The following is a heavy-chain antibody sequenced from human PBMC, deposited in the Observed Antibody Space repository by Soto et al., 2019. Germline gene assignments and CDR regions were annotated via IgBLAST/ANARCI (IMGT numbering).Heavy chain of an antibody. V-gene: IGHV3-48*01. Sequence: GGSLRLSCTASGFTFGDYAMNWVRQAPGKGLEWVSYISSSSSTIYYADSVKGRFTISRDNAKNSLYLQMDSLRAEDTAVYYCARDAPPDDYWGQGTLVTVSS. J-gene: IGHJ4*02. CDR1: GFTFGDYA. CDR2: ISSSSSTI. CDR3: ARDAPPDDY.